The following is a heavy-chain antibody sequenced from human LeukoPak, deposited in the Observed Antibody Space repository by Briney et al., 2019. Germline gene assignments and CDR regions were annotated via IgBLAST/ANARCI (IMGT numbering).Heavy chain of an antibody. V-gene: IGHV4-39*07. CDR1: GGSFSSNSYY. J-gene: IGHJ3*02. D-gene: IGHD6-13*01. CDR2: MYYSGST. Sequence: SETLSLTCTVSGGSFSSNSYYWGWIRQPPGKGLEWIGSMYYSGSTYYNPSLKSRVTISMDTSKNQFSLKLNSVTAADTAVYYCARDRDINSSWLQDHDASDIWGQGTMVTVSS. CDR3: ARDRDINSSWLQDHDASDI.